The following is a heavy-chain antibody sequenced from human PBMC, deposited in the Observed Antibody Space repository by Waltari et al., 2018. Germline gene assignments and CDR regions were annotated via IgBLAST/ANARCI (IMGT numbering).Heavy chain of an antibody. CDR1: GFTLSYNT. Sequence: EVQLVESGGGLVRPGGSLRLSCAASGFTLSYNTSNRVRQARGKGPEWISFITSDGTHTTYADSVRGRFTISRDNAKNSLFLQINSLRADDTAVYYCARDRRPTLILGSGAFDIWGQGIKVNVSS. D-gene: IGHD3-22*01. V-gene: IGHV3-21*01. CDR2: ITSDGTHT. J-gene: IGHJ3*02. CDR3: ARDRRPTLILGSGAFDI.